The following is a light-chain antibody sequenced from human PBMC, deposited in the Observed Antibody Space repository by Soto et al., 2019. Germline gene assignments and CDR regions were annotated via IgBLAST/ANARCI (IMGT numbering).Light chain of an antibody. CDR3: LLDFSYFWA. V-gene: IGKV1-6*01. Sequence: AIPLTQSPSSLSASVGDRVTITCRARQGISSALGWYQQKPGKVPKLLIYAASTLKSGVPSRFRGRGSGTDFTLTISSLQPEDFATYYCLLDFSYFWAFGQGTKLELK. CDR1: QGISSA. CDR2: AAS. J-gene: IGKJ1*01.